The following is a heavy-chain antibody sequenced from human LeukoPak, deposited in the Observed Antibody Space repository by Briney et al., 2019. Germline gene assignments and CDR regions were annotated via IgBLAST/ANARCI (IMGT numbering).Heavy chain of an antibody. CDR2: ISAYNGNT. J-gene: IGHJ6*02. D-gene: IGHD3-9*01. V-gene: IGHV1-18*01. CDR3: AREGDILTGYIYYYYGMDV. Sequence: GASVKVSCKASGYTFTSYGISWVRQAPGQGLEWMGWISAYNGNTNYAQKLQGRVTMTTDTSTSTAYMELRSLRSDDTAVYYCAREGDILTGYIYYYYGMDVWGQGTTVTVSS. CDR1: GYTFTSYG.